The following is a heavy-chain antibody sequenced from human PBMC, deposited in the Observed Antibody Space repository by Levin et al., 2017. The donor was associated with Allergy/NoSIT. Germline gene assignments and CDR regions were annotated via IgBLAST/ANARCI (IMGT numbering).Heavy chain of an antibody. CDR2: ISYDGSNK. D-gene: IGHD3-10*01. Sequence: KGLEWVALISYDGSNKYYADSVRGRFTISRDNSKNTLYLQMNSLRDEDTAVYYCAKDLFQAMVRGVIDYWGQGTLVTVSS. V-gene: IGHV3-30*18. J-gene: IGHJ4*02. CDR3: AKDLFQAMVRGVIDY.